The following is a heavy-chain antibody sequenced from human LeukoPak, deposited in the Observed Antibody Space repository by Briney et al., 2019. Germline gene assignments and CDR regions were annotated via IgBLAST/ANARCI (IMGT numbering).Heavy chain of an antibody. J-gene: IGHJ6*02. CDR2: INGDGTST. CDR3: ARGYYSGMDV. V-gene: IGHV3-74*01. CDR1: GFTFSSSW. Sequence: GGSLRLSCVASGFTFSSSWMHWVRQAPGKGLVWVSRINGDGTSTSYADSVKGRFTISRDNAKNTLYLQMNSLRAEDTAVYYCARGYYSGMDVWGQGTTVTVSS.